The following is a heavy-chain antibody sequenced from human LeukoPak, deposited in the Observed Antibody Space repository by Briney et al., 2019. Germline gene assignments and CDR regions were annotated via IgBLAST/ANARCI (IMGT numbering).Heavy chain of an antibody. CDR1: GGSISSGGYS. J-gene: IGHJ5*02. V-gene: IGHV4-30-2*01. Sequence: SETLSLTCAVSGGSISSGGYSWSWVRPPKGKGLEWVGYIYQSGSTYYNPSLNSPLTLSADRSKNQFSLRLRSVTPADTAVTFCGRDRYWSGGSCYSNWFDPWGQGTLVTVSS. CDR2: IYQSGST. D-gene: IGHD2-15*01. CDR3: GRDRYWSGGSCYSNWFDP.